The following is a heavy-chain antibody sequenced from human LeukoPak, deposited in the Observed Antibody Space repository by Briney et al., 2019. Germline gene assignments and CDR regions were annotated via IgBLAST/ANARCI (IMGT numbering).Heavy chain of an antibody. Sequence: PSETLSLTCTVSGGSISSYYWSWIRQPPGKGLEWIGYIYYSGSTNYNPSLKSRVTISEDTSKNQFSLKLSSVTAADTAVYYCARNVVAEYFDYWGQGTLVTVSS. D-gene: IGHD2-15*01. V-gene: IGHV4-59*08. CDR2: IYYSGST. CDR3: ARNVVAEYFDY. J-gene: IGHJ4*02. CDR1: GGSISSYY.